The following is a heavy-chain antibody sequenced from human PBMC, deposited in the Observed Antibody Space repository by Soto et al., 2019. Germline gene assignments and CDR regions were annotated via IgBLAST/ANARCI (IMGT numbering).Heavy chain of an antibody. D-gene: IGHD3-22*01. CDR3: ARALDISSGSNFDY. Sequence: PGGSLRLSCAASGFRFTTYGMHWVRQAPGKGLEWVAVIWYDGSHKFYANSVEGRFTISRDNSKNMVYLQMNSLRAEDTAVYYCARALDISSGSNFDYWGRGILVTVSS. J-gene: IGHJ4*02. CDR1: GFRFTTYG. V-gene: IGHV3-33*01. CDR2: IWYDGSHK.